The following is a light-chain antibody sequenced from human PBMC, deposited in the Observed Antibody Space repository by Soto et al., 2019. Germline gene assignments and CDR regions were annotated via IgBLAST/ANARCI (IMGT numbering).Light chain of an antibody. Sequence: EILMTQSPATLSVSPGERATLSCRASQSVNSKLAWYQQKPGQAPRLLIYGASTRATGIPARFSGSGSGTEFTLTISSLQSEDFAVYYCQQYNNAKTFGQGIKVEI. J-gene: IGKJ1*01. CDR2: GAS. CDR1: QSVNSK. V-gene: IGKV3-15*01. CDR3: QQYNNAKT.